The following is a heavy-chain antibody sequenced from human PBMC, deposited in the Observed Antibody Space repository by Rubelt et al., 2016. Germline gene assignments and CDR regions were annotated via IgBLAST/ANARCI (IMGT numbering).Heavy chain of an antibody. D-gene: IGHD5-18*01. CDR3: ALIQLRNNWFDP. V-gene: IGHV3-7*01. Sequence: VDSVKGRFTISRDNAKNSLYLQMNSLRVEDTAVYYCALIQLRNNWFDPWGQGTLVTVSS. J-gene: IGHJ5*02.